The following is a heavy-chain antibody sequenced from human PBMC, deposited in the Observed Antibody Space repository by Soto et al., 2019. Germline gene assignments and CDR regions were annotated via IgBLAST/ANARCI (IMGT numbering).Heavy chain of an antibody. V-gene: IGHV3-73*01. CDR1: GVTFSGPA. D-gene: IGHD3-3*02. J-gene: IGHJ1*01. CDR2: IRSKANSYAT. Sequence: GGALRLSCAAPGVTFSGPAIHWGPPGSREGGGWGGRIRSKANSYATAYAASVKGRFTISRDDSKNTAYLQMNSLKTEDTAVYYCARDLTGGGISLVPNAEYFQHWGQGTLVTVSS. CDR3: ARDLTGGGISLVPNAEYFQH.